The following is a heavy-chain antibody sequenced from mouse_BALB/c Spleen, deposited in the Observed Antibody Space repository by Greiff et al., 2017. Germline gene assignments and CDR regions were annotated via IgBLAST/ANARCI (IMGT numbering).Heavy chain of an antibody. V-gene: IGHV1S137*01. CDR3: ARGTTAYYFDY. CDR2: ISTYYGDA. Sequence: VQLKESGAELVRPGVSVKISCKGSGYTFTDYAMHWVKQSHAKSLEWIGVISTYYGDASYNQKFKGKATMTVDKSSSTAYMELARLTSEDSAIYYCARGTTAYYFDYWGQGTTLTVSA. CDR1: GYTFTDYA. D-gene: IGHD1-2*01. J-gene: IGHJ2*01.